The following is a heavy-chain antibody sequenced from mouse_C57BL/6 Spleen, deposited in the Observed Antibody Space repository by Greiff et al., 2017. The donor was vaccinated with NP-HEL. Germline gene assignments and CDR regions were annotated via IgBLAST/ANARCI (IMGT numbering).Heavy chain of an antibody. V-gene: IGHV1-55*01. Sequence: VQLQQPGAELVKPGASVKMSCKASGYTFTSYWITWVKQRPGQGLEWIGDIYPGSGSTNYNEKFKSKATLTVDTSSSTAYMQLSSLTSEDSAVYYCAREGAYDYESYYAMDYWGQGTSVTVSS. CDR2: IYPGSGST. CDR1: GYTFTSYW. J-gene: IGHJ4*01. D-gene: IGHD2-4*01. CDR3: AREGAYDYESYYAMDY.